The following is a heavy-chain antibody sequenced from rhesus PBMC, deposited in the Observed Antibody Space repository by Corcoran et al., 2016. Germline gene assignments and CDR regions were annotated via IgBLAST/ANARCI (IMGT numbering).Heavy chain of an antibody. V-gene: IGHV4-169*02. J-gene: IGHJ4*01. CDR2: IYGSGRRT. CDR1: GGSISSSY. CDR3: ARDVSVAAKGDFDY. Sequence: QLQLQESGPGLVKPSETLSVTCAVSGGSISSSYWSWIRQAPGKGLEWIGYIYGSGRRTNYNPSLKSPVTLSVDTSRNQLSLKLSSVTTADTAVYYCARDVSVAAKGDFDYWGQGVLVTVSS. D-gene: IGHD4-29*01.